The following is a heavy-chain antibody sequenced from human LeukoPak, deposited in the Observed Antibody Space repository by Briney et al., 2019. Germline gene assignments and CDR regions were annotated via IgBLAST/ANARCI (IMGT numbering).Heavy chain of an antibody. V-gene: IGHV4-61*01. J-gene: IGHJ4*02. D-gene: IGHD6-19*01. CDR3: ARVKAVAGTGKAYYFDY. CDR2: IYYSGST. Sequence: PSETLSLTCTVSDASVSSGTYYWSWIRQPPGKGLEWIGYIYYSGSTNYNPSLKSRVTISVDTSKNQFSLKLSSVTAADTAVYYCARVKAVAGTGKAYYFDYWGQGTLVTVSS. CDR1: DASVSSGTYY.